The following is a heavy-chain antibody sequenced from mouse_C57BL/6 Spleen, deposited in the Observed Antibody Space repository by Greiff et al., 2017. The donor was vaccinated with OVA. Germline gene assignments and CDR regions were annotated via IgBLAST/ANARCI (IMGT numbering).Heavy chain of an antibody. CDR3: ARKITRGYFDV. CDR2: ISSGSSTI. Sequence: EVKVVESGGGLVKPGGSLKLSCAASGFTFSDYGMHWVRQAPEKGLEWVAYISSGSSTIYYADTVKGRFTISRDNAKNTLFLQMTSLRSEDTAMYYCARKITRGYFDVWGTGTTVTVSS. J-gene: IGHJ1*03. D-gene: IGHD1-1*01. CDR1: GFTFSDYG. V-gene: IGHV5-17*01.